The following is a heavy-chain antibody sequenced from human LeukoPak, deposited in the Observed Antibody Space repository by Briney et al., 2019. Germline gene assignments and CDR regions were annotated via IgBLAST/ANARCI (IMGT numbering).Heavy chain of an antibody. CDR1: GYTFTGYY. CDR3: ARGYTPNNYYYYMDV. J-gene: IGHJ6*03. CDR2: MNPNNGNT. D-gene: IGHD4/OR15-4a*01. V-gene: IGHV1-8*02. Sequence: ASVKVSCKASGYTFTGYYMHWARQAPGQGLEWMGWMNPNNGNTGYAQKFQGRVTMTRNTSISTAYMELSSLRSEDTAVYYCARGYTPNNYYYYMDVWGKGTTVTISS.